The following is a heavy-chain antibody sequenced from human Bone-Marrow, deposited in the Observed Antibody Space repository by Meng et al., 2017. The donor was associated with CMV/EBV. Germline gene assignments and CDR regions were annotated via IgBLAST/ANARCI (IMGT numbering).Heavy chain of an antibody. V-gene: IGHV3-74*01. J-gene: IGHJ2*01. D-gene: IGHD1-26*01. Sequence: LSCAASGFIFSSYWMHWVRQAPGKGLVWVSRVNHDGNGPDHADSVKGRFTISRDNAKNTLYLQMDSLRAEDTAVYYCARGDRSGFDLWGRGTLVTVSS. CDR1: GFIFSSYW. CDR2: VNHDGNGP. CDR3: ARGDRSGFDL.